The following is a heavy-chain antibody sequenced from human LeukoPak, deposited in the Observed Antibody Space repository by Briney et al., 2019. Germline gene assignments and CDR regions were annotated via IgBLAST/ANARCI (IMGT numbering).Heavy chain of an antibody. Sequence: PGGSLRLSCAVSGFSLRNFAMGWVRQPPGKSLEWISAMSGSDGPTYYADSVKGRFTISRDNSKNILYLQMNNLRVEDTAMYYCARDQQQLVSDWFDPWGQGTLVTVSA. V-gene: IGHV3-23*01. CDR1: GFSLRNFA. J-gene: IGHJ5*02. D-gene: IGHD6-13*01. CDR2: MSGSDGPT. CDR3: ARDQQQLVSDWFDP.